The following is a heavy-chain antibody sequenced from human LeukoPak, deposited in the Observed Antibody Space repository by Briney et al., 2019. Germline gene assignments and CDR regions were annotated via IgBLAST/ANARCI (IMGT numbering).Heavy chain of an antibody. V-gene: IGHV4-59*01. CDR1: GGSISSYY. CDR2: IYYSGST. D-gene: IGHD3-22*01. CDR3: ARRIPYDSSGYFGGYFDY. J-gene: IGHJ4*02. Sequence: SETLSLTCTVSGGSISSYYWSWIRRPPGKGLEWIGYIYYSGSTNYNPSLKSRVTISVDTSKNQFSLKLSSVTAADTAVYYCARRIPYDSSGYFGGYFDYWGQGTLVTVSS.